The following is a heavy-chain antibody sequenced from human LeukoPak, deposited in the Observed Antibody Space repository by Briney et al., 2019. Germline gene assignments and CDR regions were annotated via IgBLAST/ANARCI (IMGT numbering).Heavy chain of an antibody. CDR2: IKSKTDGGTT. D-gene: IGHD5-12*01. Sequence: AGGSLRLSCAASGFTFSNAWMSWVRQAPGKGLEWVGRIKSKTDGGTTDYAAPVKGRFTISRDDSKNTLYLQMNSLKTEDTAVYYCTTESGWLRTNNYWGQGTLVTVSS. CDR3: TTESGWLRTNNY. V-gene: IGHV3-15*01. CDR1: GFTFSNAW. J-gene: IGHJ4*02.